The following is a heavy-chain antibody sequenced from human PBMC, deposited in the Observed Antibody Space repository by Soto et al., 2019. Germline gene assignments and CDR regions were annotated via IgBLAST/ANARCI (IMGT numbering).Heavy chain of an antibody. CDR3: AKDQFQGNGIYDGFDA. D-gene: IGHD1-20*01. J-gene: IGHJ3*01. CDR1: GLTMSTYA. CDR2: IAGVDI. Sequence: GGSLRLSCAGNGLTMSTYAMSWVRQAPGKGLEWVSTIAGVDIFYADSVQGRFTISIDNSKNLLFLQMNSLTADDTATYYCAKDQFQGNGIYDGFDACVQGTTVTVSS. V-gene: IGHV3-23*01.